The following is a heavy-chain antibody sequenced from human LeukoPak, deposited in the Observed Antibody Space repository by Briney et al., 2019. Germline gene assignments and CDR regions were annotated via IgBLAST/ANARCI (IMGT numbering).Heavy chain of an antibody. CDR1: GGSFSGYY. J-gene: IGHJ4*02. D-gene: IGHD3-16*01. V-gene: IGHV4-34*01. CDR3: ARGRTWGGRGGRYYFDY. CDR2: INHSGST. Sequence: SETLSLTCAVYGGSFSGYYWGWIRQPPGEGLEWIGEINHSGSTNYNPSLKSRVTISVDTSKNQFSLKLSSVTAADTAVYYCARGRTWGGRGGRYYFDYWGQGTLVTVSS.